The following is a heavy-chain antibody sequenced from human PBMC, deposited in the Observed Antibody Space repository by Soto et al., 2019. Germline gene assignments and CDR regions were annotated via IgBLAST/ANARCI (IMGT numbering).Heavy chain of an antibody. CDR3: AINYDSSGYPPGGLDS. Sequence: PSETLSLTCTVSGGSISSGDYYWSWIRQPPGKGLEWIGYIHNSGSIYYSPSLKSRVTISLDTSKNQFSLRLSSVTAADTAVYYCAINYDSSGYPPGGLDSWGQGTMVTVSS. J-gene: IGHJ3*02. CDR2: IHNSGSI. D-gene: IGHD3-22*01. V-gene: IGHV4-31*02. CDR1: GGSISSGDYY.